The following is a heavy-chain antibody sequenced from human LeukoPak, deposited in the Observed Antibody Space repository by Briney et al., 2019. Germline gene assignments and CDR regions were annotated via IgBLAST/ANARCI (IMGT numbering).Heavy chain of an antibody. CDR3: ARDHLLLWFGGFEYFQH. CDR2: INAGNGNT. V-gene: IGHV1-3*01. D-gene: IGHD3-10*01. CDR1: GYTFTSYA. J-gene: IGHJ1*01. Sequence: ASVKVSCKASGYTFTSYAMHWVRQAPGQRLEWMGWINAGNGNTKYSQKFQGRVTITRDTSASTAYMELSSLRSEDTAVYYCARDHLLLWFGGFEYFQHWGQGTLVTVSS.